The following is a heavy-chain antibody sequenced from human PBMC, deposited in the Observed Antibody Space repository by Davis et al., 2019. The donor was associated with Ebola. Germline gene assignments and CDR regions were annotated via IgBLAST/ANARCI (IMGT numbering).Heavy chain of an antibody. CDR1: GFTFSSYS. V-gene: IGHV3-48*04. CDR3: ARDASCDPQICGFDDY. CDR2: IGNSGSTI. Sequence: GSLKISCAASGFTFSSYSMNWVRQAPGKGLEWVSDIGNSGSTIFYVDSVKGRFTISRDNAKNSLYLQMNSLRAEDTAVYYCARDASCDPQICGFDDYWGQGTLVTVSS. J-gene: IGHJ4*02. D-gene: IGHD3-10*01.